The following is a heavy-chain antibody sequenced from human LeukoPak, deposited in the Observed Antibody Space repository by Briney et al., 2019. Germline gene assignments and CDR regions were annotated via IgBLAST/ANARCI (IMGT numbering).Heavy chain of an antibody. J-gene: IGHJ6*03. Sequence: SVKVSCKASGGTFSGYAISWVRQAPGQGLEWMGGIIPIFGTANYAQKFQGRVTITTDESTSTAYMELSSLRSEDTAVYYCARDFSAGTTDRDYYYYYYMDVWGKGTTVTVSS. V-gene: IGHV1-69*05. CDR1: GGTFSGYA. CDR2: IIPIFGTA. D-gene: IGHD1-7*01. CDR3: ARDFSAGTTDRDYYYYYYMDV.